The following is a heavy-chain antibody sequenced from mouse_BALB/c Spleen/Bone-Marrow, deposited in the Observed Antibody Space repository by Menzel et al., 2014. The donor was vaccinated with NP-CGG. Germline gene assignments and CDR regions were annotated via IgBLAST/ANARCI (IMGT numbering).Heavy chain of an antibody. D-gene: IGHD2-14*01. CDR3: SRDYRYDTWFSY. CDR1: GYSITSDYA. J-gene: IGHJ3*01. CDR2: ISYSGFT. V-gene: IGHV3-2*02. Sequence: EVQVVESGPGLVKPSQCLSLTCTVTGYSITSDYAWNWIRQFPGNKLEWMGYISYSGFTSYDPSLKSRISITRDTSKNQFFLQLNSVTTEDTATYYCSRDYRYDTWFSYWGQGTLVTVSA.